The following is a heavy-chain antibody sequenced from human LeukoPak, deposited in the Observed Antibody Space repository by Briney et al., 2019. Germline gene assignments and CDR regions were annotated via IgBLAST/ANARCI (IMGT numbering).Heavy chain of an antibody. Sequence: GASVKVSCKASGYTFTGYYMHWVRQAPGQGLEWMGWINPNSGGTNYAQKFQGRVTMTRDTSISTAYMELSRLRSDDTAVFYCARHYNPWFGELFGWFDPWGQGTLVTVSS. CDR1: GYTFTGYY. J-gene: IGHJ5*02. D-gene: IGHD3-10*01. CDR2: INPNSGGT. V-gene: IGHV1-2*02. CDR3: ARHYNPWFGELFGWFDP.